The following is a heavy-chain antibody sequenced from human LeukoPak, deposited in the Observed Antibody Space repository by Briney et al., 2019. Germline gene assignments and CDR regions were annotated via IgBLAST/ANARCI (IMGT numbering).Heavy chain of an antibody. CDR3: AKDAYTAMVYDY. Sequence: PGGSLRLSCAASGFTFSSYWMSWVRQAPGKGLEWVSYISSSGSTIYYADSVKGRFTISRDNSKNTLYLQMNSLRAEDTAVYYCAKDAYTAMVYDYWGQGTLVTVSS. CDR1: GFTFSSYW. J-gene: IGHJ4*02. CDR2: ISSSGSTI. V-gene: IGHV3-48*01. D-gene: IGHD5-18*01.